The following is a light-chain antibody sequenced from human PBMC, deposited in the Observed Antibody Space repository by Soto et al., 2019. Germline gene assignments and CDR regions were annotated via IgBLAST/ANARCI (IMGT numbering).Light chain of an antibody. CDR2: DVS. J-gene: IGLJ2*01. CDR1: SSGVGGYNY. V-gene: IGLV2-11*01. CDR3: CSYAGIYGVV. Sequence: QSALTQPRSVSGSPGQSVTISCTGTSSGVGGYNYISWYQQHPGKAPKLMIYDVSERPSGVPDRFSGSKSGNTASLTISGLQAEDEADYYCCSYAGIYGVVFGGGTKVTVL.